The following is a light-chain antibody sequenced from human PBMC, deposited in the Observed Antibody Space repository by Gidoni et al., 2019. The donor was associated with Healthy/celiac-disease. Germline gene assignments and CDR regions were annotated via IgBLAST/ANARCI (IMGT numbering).Light chain of an antibody. Sequence: DNQRSQSPSSLSASVGDRVTITCRASQSISSYLNWYQQKPGKAPKLLIYAASSLQSGVPSRFSGSGSGTDFTLTISSLQPEDFASYYCQQSYSTPLVTFGGGTKVEIK. CDR3: QQSYSTPLVT. J-gene: IGKJ4*01. V-gene: IGKV1-39*01. CDR2: AAS. CDR1: QSISSY.